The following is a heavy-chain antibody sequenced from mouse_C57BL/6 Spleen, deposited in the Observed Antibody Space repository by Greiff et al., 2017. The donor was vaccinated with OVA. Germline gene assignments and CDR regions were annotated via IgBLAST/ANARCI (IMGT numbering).Heavy chain of an antibody. CDR2: IDPSDSDT. V-gene: IGHV1-69*01. Sequence: QVQLQQPGAELVMPGASVKLSCKASGYTFTSYWMHWVKQRPGQGLEWIGEIDPSDSDTNYNQKFKGKSTLTVDKSSSTAYMQLSSLTSEDSAVYYCARSGGAQATIFDDWGQGTTLTVSS. CDR1: GYTFTSYW. CDR3: ARSGGAQATIFDD. J-gene: IGHJ2*01. D-gene: IGHD3-2*02.